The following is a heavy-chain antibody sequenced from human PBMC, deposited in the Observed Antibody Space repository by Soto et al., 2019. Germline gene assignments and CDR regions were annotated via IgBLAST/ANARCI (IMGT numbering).Heavy chain of an antibody. CDR1: GYTFTSYG. Sequence: ASVKVSCKASGYTFTSYGISWVRQAPGQGLEWMGWISAYNGNTNYARKLQGRVTMTIDTSTRTAYMELRSLRSDDTAVYYCARNKLGYCTNGVCFDPDYWGQGTLV. D-gene: IGHD2-8*01. J-gene: IGHJ4*02. CDR2: ISAYNGNT. CDR3: ARNKLGYCTNGVCFDPDY. V-gene: IGHV1-18*04.